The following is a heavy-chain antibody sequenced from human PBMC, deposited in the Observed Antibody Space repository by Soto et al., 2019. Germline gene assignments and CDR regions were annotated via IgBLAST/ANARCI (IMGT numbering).Heavy chain of an antibody. D-gene: IGHD3-22*01. Sequence: SVKVSCKASGGTFSSYAISWVRQAPGQGPEWMGGIIPIFGTANYAQKFQGRVTITADESTSTAYMELSSLRSEDTAVYYCARGPTYYYDSSGYYRGRYFDYWGQGTLVTVSS. J-gene: IGHJ4*02. CDR1: GGTFSSYA. CDR3: ARGPTYYYDSSGYYRGRYFDY. V-gene: IGHV1-69*13. CDR2: IIPIFGTA.